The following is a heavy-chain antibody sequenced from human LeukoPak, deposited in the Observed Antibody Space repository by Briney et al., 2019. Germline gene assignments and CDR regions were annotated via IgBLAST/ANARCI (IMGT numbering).Heavy chain of an antibody. CDR2: ITSISSTI. CDR1: GFTFSSYS. J-gene: IGHJ4*02. V-gene: IGHV3-48*04. D-gene: IGHD5-12*01. CDR3: AKDRGYSGYDSGIDY. Sequence: GGSLRLSCAASGFTFSSYSMNWVRQAPGKGLEWVSFITSISSTIYYADSVKGRFIISRDNAKNSLYLQMNSLRAEDTAVYYCAKDRGYSGYDSGIDYWGQGTLVTVSS.